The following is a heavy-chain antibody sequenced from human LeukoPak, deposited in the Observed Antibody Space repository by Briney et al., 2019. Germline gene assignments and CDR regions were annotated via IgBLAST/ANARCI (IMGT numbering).Heavy chain of an antibody. Sequence: GGSLRLSCAASGFTFSSYWMQWVRQAPGKGLVWVSRINTDGSSTTYADSVKGRFTISRDNSKNTLYLQMDSLRAEDTAVYYCAKSTQTMIVNSYYFDYWGQGTLVTVSS. CDR3: AKSTQTMIVNSYYFDY. J-gene: IGHJ4*02. CDR2: INTDGSST. D-gene: IGHD3-22*01. CDR1: GFTFSSYW. V-gene: IGHV3-74*01.